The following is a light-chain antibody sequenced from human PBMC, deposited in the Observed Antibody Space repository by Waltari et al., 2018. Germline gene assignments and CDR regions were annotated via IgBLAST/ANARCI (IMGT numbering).Light chain of an antibody. CDR3: MQTTEFPWT. V-gene: IGKV2-24*01. CDR1: QSLVNRDGHTY. CDR2: QIF. Sequence: DIVLIQTPLSSPVTLGQPASISCRSTQSLVNRDGHTYLSWLQQRPGQPPRLLFYQIFNRFSGVPDRFSGSGAGTDFTLKISSVEAEDVGIYYCMQTTEFPWTFGQGTRVEIK. J-gene: IGKJ1*01.